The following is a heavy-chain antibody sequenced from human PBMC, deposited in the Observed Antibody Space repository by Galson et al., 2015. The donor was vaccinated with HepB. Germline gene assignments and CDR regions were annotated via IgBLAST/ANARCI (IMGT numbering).Heavy chain of an antibody. CDR2: IYSGGST. D-gene: IGHD1-1*01. CDR3: AGALNWNDGFDAFDI. Sequence: SLRLSCAASGFTVSSNYMSWVRQAPGKGLEWVSVIYSGGSTYYADSVKGRFTISRDNSKNTLYLQMNSLRAEDTAVYYCAGALNWNDGFDAFDIWGQGTMVTVSS. V-gene: IGHV3-66*01. CDR1: GFTVSSNY. J-gene: IGHJ3*02.